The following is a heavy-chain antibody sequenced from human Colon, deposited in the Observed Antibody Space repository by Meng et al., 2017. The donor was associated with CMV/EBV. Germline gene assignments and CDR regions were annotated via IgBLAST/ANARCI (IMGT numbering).Heavy chain of an antibody. J-gene: IGHJ5*01. CDR3: ASDITGNSYAYDS. Sequence: SVQVSCKASGGTLRSYVISWVRQAPGPGLEWMGRIIPIIGRPHHAQRFQDRVSITADKATSTVYMELKTLTSEDTAVYFCASDITGNSYAYDSWGQGTLVTVSS. CDR2: IIPIIGRP. D-gene: IGHD3-16*01. V-gene: IGHV1-69*04. CDR1: GGTLRSYV.